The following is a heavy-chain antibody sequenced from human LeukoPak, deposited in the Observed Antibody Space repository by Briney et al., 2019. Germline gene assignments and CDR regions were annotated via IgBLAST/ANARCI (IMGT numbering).Heavy chain of an antibody. J-gene: IGHJ4*02. D-gene: IGHD4-23*01. Sequence: SETLSLTCTVSGRSISYYYWSWIRQPPGKGLEWIGYMYYSGSTNYNPSLRSRVTMSVGTSKNQFSLRLSSVTAADTAVYYCARGRYGGNSGFFDYWGQGTLVTVSS. V-gene: IGHV4-59*01. CDR1: GRSISYYY. CDR2: MYYSGST. CDR3: ARGRYGGNSGFFDY.